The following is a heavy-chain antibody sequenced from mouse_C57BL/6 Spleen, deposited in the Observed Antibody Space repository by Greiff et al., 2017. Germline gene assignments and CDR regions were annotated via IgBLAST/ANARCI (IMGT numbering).Heavy chain of an antibody. Sequence: QVQLQQPGAELVKPGASVKLSCKASGYTFTSYWMQWVKQRPGQGLEWIGEIDPSDSYTNYNQKFKGKATLTVDTSSSTAYMQLSSLTSEDSAVYYCAGCPSGAYYAMDYWGQGTSVTVSS. J-gene: IGHJ4*01. D-gene: IGHD6-1*01. CDR2: IDPSDSYT. CDR3: AGCPSGAYYAMDY. CDR1: GYTFTSYW. V-gene: IGHV1-50*01.